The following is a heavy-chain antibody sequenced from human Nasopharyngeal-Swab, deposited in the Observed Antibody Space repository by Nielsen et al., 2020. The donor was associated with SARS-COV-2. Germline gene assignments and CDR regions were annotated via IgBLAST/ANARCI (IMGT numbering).Heavy chain of an antibody. CDR1: GITFSNHA. V-gene: IGHV3-74*01. J-gene: IGHJ4*02. CDR2: ISPDGGRS. Sequence: GESLKISCAASGITFSNHAWTWVRQAPGKGLVWVSNISPDGGRSDYADSVKGRFTISRDNAKHMVYLQMTSLRADDTAVYYCVTYSVDTTMFEYWGQGTLVTVSS. CDR3: VTYSVDTTMFEY. D-gene: IGHD5-18*01.